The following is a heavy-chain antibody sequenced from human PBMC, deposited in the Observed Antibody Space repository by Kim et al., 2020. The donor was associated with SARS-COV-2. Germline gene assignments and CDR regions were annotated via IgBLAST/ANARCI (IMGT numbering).Heavy chain of an antibody. D-gene: IGHD3-10*01. J-gene: IGHJ4*03. V-gene: IGHV4-59*13. Sequence: SETLSLTCTVSGGSLTGYYWSWIRQPPGKGLEWIGYIYYSGRTYYNPSLKSRVTISVDTCKNQFSLRLSSVTGADTAVYYCARSLYGSGSKPFDDLGDGT. CDR3: ARSLYGSGSKPFDD. CDR1: GGSLTGYY. CDR2: IYYSGRT.